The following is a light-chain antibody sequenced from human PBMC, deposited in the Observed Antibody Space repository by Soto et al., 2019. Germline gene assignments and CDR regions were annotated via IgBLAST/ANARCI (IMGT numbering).Light chain of an antibody. V-gene: IGKV3-20*01. CDR1: QSVGSSY. CDR3: QQYGSSPRT. J-gene: IGKJ1*01. Sequence: EIVLTQSPGTLSLSPGERATLSCRASQSVGSSYLAWYQQKPGQAPMLLMFGTSNRATGIPDRFSGSGSGTDFTLTINSLEPEDFAVYYCQQYGSSPRTFGQGTKVEV. CDR2: GTS.